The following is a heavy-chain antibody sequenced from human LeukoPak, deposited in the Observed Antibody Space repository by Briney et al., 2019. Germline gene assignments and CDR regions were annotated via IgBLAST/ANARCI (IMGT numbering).Heavy chain of an antibody. CDR3: AKDGDDCSGGSCYWYYYYYMDV. V-gene: IGHV3-23*01. CDR2: IRGSGGST. D-gene: IGHD2-15*01. J-gene: IGHJ6*03. Sequence: GGSLRLSCAASGFTFSSYAMSWVRQAPGKGLEWVSAIRGSGGSTYYADSVKGRFTTARDNSKNTLYLKMKSLRAEDTAVYYCAKDGDDCSGGSCYWYYYYYMDVWGKGTTVTVSS. CDR1: GFTFSSYA.